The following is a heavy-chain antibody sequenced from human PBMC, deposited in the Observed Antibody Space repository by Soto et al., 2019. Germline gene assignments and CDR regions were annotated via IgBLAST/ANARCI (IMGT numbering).Heavy chain of an antibody. Sequence: ASVKVSCKASGYTFTIYAMHWVRQAPGQRLEWMGWINAGNGNTKYSQKLQGRVTITRDTSASTAYMELSSLRSEDTAVYYCARVPYSSGWYPPSRIVQLDYWGQGTLVTVSS. D-gene: IGHD6-19*01. CDR3: ARVPYSSGWYPPSRIVQLDY. CDR2: INAGNGNT. CDR1: GYTFTIYA. J-gene: IGHJ4*02. V-gene: IGHV1-3*01.